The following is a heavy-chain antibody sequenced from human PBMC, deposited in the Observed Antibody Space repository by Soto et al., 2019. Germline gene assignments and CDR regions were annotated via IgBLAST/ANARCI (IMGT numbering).Heavy chain of an antibody. V-gene: IGHV4-30-2*01. Sequence: PSETLSLTCAVSVGSISSGGYSWSWIRQPPGKGLEWIGYMYHSGSTYYNPSLKSRVTISIDRSKNQFSLKLSSVTAADTAVYYCARKRGFYYDTRMDEVFDIWGQGTMVTVSS. CDR1: VGSISSGGYS. D-gene: IGHD3-22*01. CDR3: ARKRGFYYDTRMDEVFDI. J-gene: IGHJ3*02. CDR2: MYHSGST.